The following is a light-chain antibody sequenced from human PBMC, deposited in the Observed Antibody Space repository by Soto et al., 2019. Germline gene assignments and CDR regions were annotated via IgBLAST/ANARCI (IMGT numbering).Light chain of an antibody. CDR3: QHYNNWPPWT. V-gene: IGKV3-15*01. CDR1: RSVRSN. Sequence: EIVMTQSPATLSVSPGERATLSCGASRSVRSNLAWYQQKPGQAPRLLIYGASTRATGVPARFSGSGSGTEFTLTISSLQSEDFAVYYCQHYNNWPPWTFGQGTKVEIK. J-gene: IGKJ1*01. CDR2: GAS.